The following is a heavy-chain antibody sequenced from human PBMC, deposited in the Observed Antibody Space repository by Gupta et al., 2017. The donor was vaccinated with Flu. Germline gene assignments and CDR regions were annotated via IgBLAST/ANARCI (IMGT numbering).Heavy chain of an antibody. CDR3: AREGGWWGQLYYFDY. CDR2: IYTSGST. D-gene: IGHD6-19*01. Sequence: QVQLQESGPGLVKPSQTLSLTCTVPGGSISSGSYYWSWIRQPAGKGLEWIGRIYTSGSTNYNPSLKSRVTISVDTSKNQFSLKLSSVTAADTAVYYCAREGGWWGQLYYFDYWGQGTLVTVSS. CDR1: GGSISSGSYY. V-gene: IGHV4-61*02. J-gene: IGHJ4*02.